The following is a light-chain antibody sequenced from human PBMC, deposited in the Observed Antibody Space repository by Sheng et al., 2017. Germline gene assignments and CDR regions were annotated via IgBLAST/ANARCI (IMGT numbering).Light chain of an antibody. J-gene: IGLJ3*02. CDR3: GTWDNSLSAGGV. Sequence: QSVLTQPPSVSAAQDRRSPSPVLEAAPTLGGIFVSWYQHLPGTAPKLLIYENNKRPSGIPDRFSGSKSGTSATLGITGLQTGDEADYYCGTWDNSLSAGGVFGGGTKLTVL. V-gene: IGLV1-51*02. CDR1: APTLGGI. CDR2: ENN.